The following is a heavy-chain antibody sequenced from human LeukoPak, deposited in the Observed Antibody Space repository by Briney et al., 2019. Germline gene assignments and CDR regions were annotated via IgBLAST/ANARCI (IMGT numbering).Heavy chain of an antibody. J-gene: IGHJ4*02. CDR3: ASSTTRAGKFDY. CDR2: IIPIFGTA. Sequence: SVKVSCKASGGTFSSYAFSWVRQAPGQGLEWMGGIIPIFGTANYAQKFQGRVTITADESTSTAYMELSSLRSEDTAVYYCASSTTRAGKFDYWGQGTLVTVSS. CDR1: GGTFSSYA. V-gene: IGHV1-69*13. D-gene: IGHD6-13*01.